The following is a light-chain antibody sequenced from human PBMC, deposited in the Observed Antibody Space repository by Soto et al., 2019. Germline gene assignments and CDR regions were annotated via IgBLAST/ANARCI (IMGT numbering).Light chain of an antibody. CDR1: SSNIGSNH. Sequence: QSVLTQPPSTSGTPGQRVTISCSGSSSNIGSNHVYWYQQFPGMAPKLLMYRRDQRPTGVPERFSGSKSGTSASLAISGLRSDDEADYYCSARDDSLSGVVFGGGTKLTVL. CDR3: SARDDSLSGVV. CDR2: RRD. V-gene: IGLV1-47*01. J-gene: IGLJ2*01.